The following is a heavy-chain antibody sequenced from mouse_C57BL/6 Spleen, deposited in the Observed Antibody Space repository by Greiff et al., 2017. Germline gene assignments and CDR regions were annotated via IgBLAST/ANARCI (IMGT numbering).Heavy chain of an antibody. Sequence: EVKVVESGGGLVKPGGSLKLSCAASGFTFSSYAMSWVRQTPKKRLEWVATISDGGSYTYYPDNVQVRFTISSDNAKNNRYLQTRHLKSEDPAMYYCARKRGVSFPYFDYWGQGTTLTVSS. CDR3: ARKRGVSFPYFDY. J-gene: IGHJ2*01. CDR2: ISDGGSYT. D-gene: IGHD1-2*01. V-gene: IGHV5-4*03. CDR1: GFTFSSYA.